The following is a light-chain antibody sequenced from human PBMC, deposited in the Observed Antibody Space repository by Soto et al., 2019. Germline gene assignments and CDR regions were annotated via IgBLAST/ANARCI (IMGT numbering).Light chain of an antibody. V-gene: IGKV3-15*01. CDR2: SAS. Sequence: EIVMTQSPVTLSVSPGERATLSCTASQSVNNNVAWYQQKPGHTPRLLIYSASIGATGTPARFSGSGSGSDFTLTISSLQSEDFAVYYCQQYNKCRLTFGPGTKVDIK. CDR1: QSVNNN. CDR3: QQYNKCRLT. J-gene: IGKJ3*01.